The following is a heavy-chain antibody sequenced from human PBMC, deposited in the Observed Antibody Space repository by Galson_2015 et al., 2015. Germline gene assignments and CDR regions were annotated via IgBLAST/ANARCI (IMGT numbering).Heavy chain of an antibody. CDR3: ARQPREFYGSGSYYFFDY. J-gene: IGHJ4*02. D-gene: IGHD3-10*01. CDR1: GGTFSSYA. Sequence: SVKVSCKASGGTFSSYAISWVQQAPGQGLEWMGGIIPIFGTANYAQKFQGRVTITADESTSTAYMELSSLRSEDTAVYYCARQPREFYGSGSYYFFDYWGQGTLVTVSS. CDR2: IIPIFGTA. V-gene: IGHV1-69*13.